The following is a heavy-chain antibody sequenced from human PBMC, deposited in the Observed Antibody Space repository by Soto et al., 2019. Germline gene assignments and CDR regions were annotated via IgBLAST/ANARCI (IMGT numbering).Heavy chain of an antibody. CDR2: IIPIFGTA. V-gene: IGHV1-69*13. Sequence: SVKVSCKAPGGTFSSYAISWVRQAPGQGLEWMGGIIPIFGTANYAQKFQGRVTITADESTSTAYMELSSLRSEDTAVYYCARSGTAMVLDAFDIWGQGTMVTVSS. J-gene: IGHJ3*02. CDR1: GGTFSSYA. D-gene: IGHD5-18*01. CDR3: ARSGTAMVLDAFDI.